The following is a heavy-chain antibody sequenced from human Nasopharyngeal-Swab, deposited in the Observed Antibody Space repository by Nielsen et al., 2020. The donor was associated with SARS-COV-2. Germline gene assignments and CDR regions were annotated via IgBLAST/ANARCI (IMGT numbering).Heavy chain of an antibody. D-gene: IGHD3-3*01. Sequence: ILSPPCTVSGSPISSGGYYWSWIRQHPGKCLEWIGYIYYSGSTYYNPSLKSRVTIAVDTSKNQFSLKLSPVTAADTAVYYCARAPTIFGVVITSFDYWGQGTLVTVSS. J-gene: IGHJ4*02. V-gene: IGHV4-31*03. CDR3: ARAPTIFGVVITSFDY. CDR1: GSPISSGGYY. CDR2: IYYSGST.